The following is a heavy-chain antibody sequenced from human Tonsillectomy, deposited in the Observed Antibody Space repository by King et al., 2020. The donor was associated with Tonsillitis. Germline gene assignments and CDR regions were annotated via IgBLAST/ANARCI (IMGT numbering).Heavy chain of an antibody. D-gene: IGHD6-19*01. CDR1: GGSISSTNYF. J-gene: IGHJ4*02. Sequence: QLQESGPGLVKPSETLSLTCNVSGGSISSTNYFWGWIRQPPGKGLEWIGSIHYIGGTYYSPSLKSRVTTSLDTSKNQFSMKLNSVTAADTAVYYCAIHFQYNIGWYGFVEYWGQGTLATASA. CDR2: IHYIGGT. CDR3: AIHFQYNIGWYGFVEY. V-gene: IGHV4-39*07.